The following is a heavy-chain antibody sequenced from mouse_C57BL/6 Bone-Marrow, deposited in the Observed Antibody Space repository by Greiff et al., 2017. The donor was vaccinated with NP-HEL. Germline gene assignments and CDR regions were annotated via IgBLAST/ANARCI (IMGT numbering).Heavy chain of an antibody. CDR3: ARYYGSSHWYFDV. V-gene: IGHV5-15*01. Sequence: EVHLVESGGGLVQPGGSLKLSCAASGFTFSDYGMAWVRQAPRKGPEWVAFISNLAYSIYYADTVTGRFTISRENAMNTLYLEMSSLRSEDTAMYYCARYYGSSHWYFDVWGTGTTVTVSS. CDR1: GFTFSDYG. CDR2: ISNLAYSI. J-gene: IGHJ1*03. D-gene: IGHD1-1*01.